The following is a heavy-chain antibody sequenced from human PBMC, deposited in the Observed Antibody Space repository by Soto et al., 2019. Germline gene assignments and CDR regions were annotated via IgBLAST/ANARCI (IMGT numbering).Heavy chain of an antibody. CDR3: PGGKDRATVTTFDY. CDR2: IHGSGGST. Sequence: EVQLLGSGGGLVQRGGSLRLSCAASGFTFSSYAMNWVRQAPGKGLGWVSVIHGSGGSTYYADSVKGRFTISRDNSKNTVHLEMNGLRVEDTAVYYCPGGKDRATVTTFDYWGQGALVTVSS. CDR1: GFTFSSYA. D-gene: IGHD4-17*01. V-gene: IGHV3-23*01. J-gene: IGHJ4*02.